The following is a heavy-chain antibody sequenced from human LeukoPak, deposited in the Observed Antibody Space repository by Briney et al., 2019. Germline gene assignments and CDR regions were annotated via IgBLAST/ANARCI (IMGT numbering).Heavy chain of an antibody. D-gene: IGHD2-21*01. CDR3: ARDRGGLIDTGTLIH. CDR1: GFSFGPHA. CDR2: IGGSDDST. Sequence: GGSLRLSCAGSGFSFGPHAMSWVRQAPGKGLEWVSGIGGSDDSTHYADSVKGLFTISRDNSRQTLFLQMNSLRAEDTAVYYCARDRGGLIDTGTLIHWGLGTLVTVSS. V-gene: IGHV3-23*01. J-gene: IGHJ4*02.